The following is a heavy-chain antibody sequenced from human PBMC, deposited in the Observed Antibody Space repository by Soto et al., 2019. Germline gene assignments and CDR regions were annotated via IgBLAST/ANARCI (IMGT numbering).Heavy chain of an antibody. CDR3: ARDEKYYYDSSGYYHDAFDI. Sequence: PGGSLRLSCAASGFTFSDYYMSWIRQAPGKGLEWVSYISSSGSTIYYADSVKGRFTISRDNAKNSLYLQMNSLRAEDTAVYYCARDEKYYYDSSGYYHDAFDIWGQGTMVTVSS. J-gene: IGHJ3*02. CDR1: GFTFSDYY. CDR2: ISSSGSTI. V-gene: IGHV3-11*01. D-gene: IGHD3-22*01.